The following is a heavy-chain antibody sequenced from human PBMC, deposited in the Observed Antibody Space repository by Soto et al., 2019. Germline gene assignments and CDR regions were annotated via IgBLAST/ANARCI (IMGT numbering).Heavy chain of an antibody. CDR3: ARAHTMVQAGRAPFDY. J-gene: IGHJ4*02. Sequence: ASVKVSCKASGYTFTGYYMHWVRQAPGHGLEWMGWINPNSGGTNYAQKFQGWVTMTRDTSISTAYMELSRLRSDDTAVYYCARAHTMVQAGRAPFDYWGQGTLVTVSS. V-gene: IGHV1-2*04. CDR1: GYTFTGYY. CDR2: INPNSGGT. D-gene: IGHD3-10*01.